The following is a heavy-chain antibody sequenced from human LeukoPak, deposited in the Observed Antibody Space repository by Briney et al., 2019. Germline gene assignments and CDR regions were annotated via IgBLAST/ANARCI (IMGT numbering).Heavy chain of an antibody. V-gene: IGHV3-7*03. Sequence: GGSLRLSCAASGFTFNNYWMSWVRQAPGKGLEWLANIKEDGSRKYHVDSVKGRFTISRDNSKNTLYLQMNSLRAEDTAVYYCAKDPNSNYCPECYFDYWGQGTLVTVSS. CDR3: AKDPNSNYCPECYFDY. D-gene: IGHD4-11*01. J-gene: IGHJ4*02. CDR2: IKEDGSRK. CDR1: GFTFNNYW.